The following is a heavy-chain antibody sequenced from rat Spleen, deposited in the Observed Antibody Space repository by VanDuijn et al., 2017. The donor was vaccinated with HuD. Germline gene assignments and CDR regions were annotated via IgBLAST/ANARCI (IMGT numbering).Heavy chain of an antibody. CDR2: IWGNGNT. Sequence: QVQLKESGPGLVQPSQTLSLTCTVSGFSLSSYGVIWVRQPPGKGPEWMGVIWGNGNTNYNSTLKSRLNISRDTSKSQVFLEMNSLQTEDTAIYFCTTFYYYDGTYYYPFAYWGQGTLVTVSS. J-gene: IGHJ3*01. CDR3: TTFYYYDGTYYYPFAY. D-gene: IGHD1-12*02. CDR1: GFSLSSYG. V-gene: IGHV2-13*01.